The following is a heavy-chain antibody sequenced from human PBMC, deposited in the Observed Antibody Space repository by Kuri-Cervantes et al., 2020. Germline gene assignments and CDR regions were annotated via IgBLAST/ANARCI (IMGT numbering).Heavy chain of an antibody. Sequence: GESLKISCAASGITVSSNYMSWVRQAPGKGLEWVSSISSSGSYIFYADSVKGRFTISRDNSKNTLYLQMNSLRAEDTAVYYCAKIPHHWGQGTLVTVSS. CDR1: GITVSSNY. CDR3: AKIPHH. V-gene: IGHV3-21*04. J-gene: IGHJ4*01. CDR2: ISSSGSYI.